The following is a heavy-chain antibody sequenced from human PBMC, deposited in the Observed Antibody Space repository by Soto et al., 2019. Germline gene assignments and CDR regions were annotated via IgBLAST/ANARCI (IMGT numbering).Heavy chain of an antibody. V-gene: IGHV4-59*08. Sequence: ETLSLTCTVSGGSISPYYWSWIRQPPGKGLEWVGYIYYGGSTSYNPSLKSRVTISLETSKSQFSLRLSSVTAADTAVYYCARLGGYYQAFDSWGQGTLVTVSS. D-gene: IGHD3-22*01. CDR1: GGSISPYY. CDR3: ARLGGYYQAFDS. CDR2: IYYGGST. J-gene: IGHJ4*02.